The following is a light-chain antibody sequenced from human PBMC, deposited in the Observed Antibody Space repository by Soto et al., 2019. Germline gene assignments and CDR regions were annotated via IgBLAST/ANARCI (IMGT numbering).Light chain of an antibody. Sequence: DIQMTQSPSSVSASVGDRVTINCRASQDISSWLAWYQQKPGKAPKLLIYAASNLQSGVPSRFSGSGSGTDFTLTISSLQPKDFATYFCQQGYSFAFIFGPGTKV. CDR3: QQGYSFAFI. CDR1: QDISSW. J-gene: IGKJ3*01. V-gene: IGKV1-12*01. CDR2: AAS.